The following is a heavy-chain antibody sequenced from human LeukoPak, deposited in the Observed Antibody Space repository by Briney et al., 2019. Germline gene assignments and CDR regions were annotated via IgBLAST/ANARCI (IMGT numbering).Heavy chain of an antibody. J-gene: IGHJ5*02. Sequence: SETLSLTCAVYGGSFSGYYWSWIRQPPGKGLEWIGEINHSGSTNYNPSLKSRVTISADTSKNQFSLKLSSVTAADTAVYYCARGRELLWFGEQNNWFDPWGQGTLVTVSS. V-gene: IGHV4-34*01. CDR1: GGSFSGYY. CDR3: ARGRELLWFGEQNNWFDP. D-gene: IGHD3-10*01. CDR2: INHSGST.